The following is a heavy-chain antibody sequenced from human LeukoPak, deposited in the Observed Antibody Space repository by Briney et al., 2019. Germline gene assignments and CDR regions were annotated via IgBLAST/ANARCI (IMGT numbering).Heavy chain of an antibody. D-gene: IGHD2-2*01. CDR3: ARVARGSTSCYDY. J-gene: IGHJ4*02. CDR2: IYYSGST. CDR1: GGSISSSSYY. Sequence: SETLSLTCNVSGGSISSSSYYWGWTRQPPGKGLEWIGSIYYSGSTYYNPSLKSRVTISVDTSKNQFSLKLSSVTAADTAVYYCARVARGSTSCYDYWGQGTLVTVSS. V-gene: IGHV4-39*01.